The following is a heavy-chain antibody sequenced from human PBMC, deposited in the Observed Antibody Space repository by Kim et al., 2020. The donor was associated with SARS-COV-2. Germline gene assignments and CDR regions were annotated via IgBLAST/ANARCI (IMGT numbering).Heavy chain of an antibody. D-gene: IGHD6-19*01. Sequence: SETLSLTCTVSGASIISINHYWGWVRQPPGKGLEWIGSVYYNGDTYYNPSLKSRVTTSIDISKNQFSLTETPVTAADTALYLCARHIAVADCVDSWGQGT. CDR1: GASIISINHY. CDR3: ARHIAVADCVDS. J-gene: IGHJ4*02. V-gene: IGHV4-39*01. CDR2: VYYNGDT.